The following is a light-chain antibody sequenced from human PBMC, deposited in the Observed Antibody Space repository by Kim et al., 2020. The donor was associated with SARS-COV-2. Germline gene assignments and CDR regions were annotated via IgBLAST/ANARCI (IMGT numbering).Light chain of an antibody. V-gene: IGKV1-33*01. CDR1: QDITKS. J-gene: IGKJ4*01. Sequence: DIQMTQSPSSLPASVGDRVTITCQASQDITKSLNWYQQKPGKAPKLLIYDASNLETGVPSRFSGGGSGTDFTFTISSLQPEDFATYFCLQYDNFPLTFGGGTKVDIK. CDR2: DAS. CDR3: LQYDNFPLT.